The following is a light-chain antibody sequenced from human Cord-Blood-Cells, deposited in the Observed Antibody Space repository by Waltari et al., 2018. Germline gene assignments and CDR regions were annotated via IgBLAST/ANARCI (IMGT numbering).Light chain of an antibody. CDR2: GAS. J-gene: IGKJ2*01. CDR3: QQYNNWPPYT. CDR1: QSVSSN. Sequence: DIVMTQSPATLSVSPGDRATLPCRASQSVSSNLAWYQQKPGQAPRLLIYGASTRATGIPARFSGSGSGTEFTLTISSLQSEDFAVYYCQQYNNWPPYTFGQWTKLEIK. V-gene: IGKV3-15*01.